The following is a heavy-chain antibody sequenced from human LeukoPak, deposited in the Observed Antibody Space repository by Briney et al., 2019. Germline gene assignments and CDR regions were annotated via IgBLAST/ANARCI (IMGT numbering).Heavy chain of an antibody. Sequence: GGSLRLSCAASALTFNSCGMHWVRQAPGKGLEWVAFIRNDGSNSYYADSVKGRFTISRDNSKNTLYLQMNSLRPEDTAVYYCAKDRSYYDSGGFRNFDYCGQGTLVTVSS. V-gene: IGHV3-30*02. J-gene: IGHJ4*02. CDR1: ALTFNSCG. CDR2: IRNDGSNS. CDR3: AKDRSYYDSGGFRNFDY. D-gene: IGHD3-22*01.